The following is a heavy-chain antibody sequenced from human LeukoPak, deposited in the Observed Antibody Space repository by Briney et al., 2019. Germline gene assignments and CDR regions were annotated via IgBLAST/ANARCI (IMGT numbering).Heavy chain of an antibody. D-gene: IGHD2-2*01. J-gene: IGHJ5*02. Sequence: GSSVKVSCKASGGTFSSYAISWVRQAPGQGLEWMGGIIPIFGTANYAQKFQGRVTITADKSTSTAYMELSSLRSEDTAVYYCARDRGYCSSTSCYHWFDPWGQGTLVTVSS. V-gene: IGHV1-69*06. CDR1: GGTFSSYA. CDR2: IIPIFGTA. CDR3: ARDRGYCSSTSCYHWFDP.